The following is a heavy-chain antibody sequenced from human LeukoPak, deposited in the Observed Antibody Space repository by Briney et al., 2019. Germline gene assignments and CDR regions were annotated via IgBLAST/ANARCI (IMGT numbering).Heavy chain of an antibody. CDR1: AFTFSGYW. CDR2: IKQDGSEK. Sequence: PGGSLRLSCAASAFTFSGYWMSWVRQAPGKGLEWVANIKQDGSEKYYVDSVKGRFTISRDNAKNSLYLQMNSLRAEDTAVYYCAREPAAMIYGPVDYWGQGTLVTVSS. J-gene: IGHJ4*02. D-gene: IGHD2-2*01. CDR3: AREPAAMIYGPVDY. V-gene: IGHV3-7*01.